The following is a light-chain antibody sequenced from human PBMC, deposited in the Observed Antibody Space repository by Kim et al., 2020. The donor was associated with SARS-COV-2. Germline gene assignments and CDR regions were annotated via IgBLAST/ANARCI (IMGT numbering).Light chain of an antibody. CDR3: QAWDSSTAWV. V-gene: IGLV3-1*01. J-gene: IGLJ1*01. Sequence: SYELTQPPSVSVPPGQTASITCSGDKLGDKYAFWYQQKPGQSPVLVIYEDSNRPSGIPERFSGSNSGNTATLTISGTQAMDEADYYCQAWDSSTAWVFGT. CDR1: KLGDKY. CDR2: EDS.